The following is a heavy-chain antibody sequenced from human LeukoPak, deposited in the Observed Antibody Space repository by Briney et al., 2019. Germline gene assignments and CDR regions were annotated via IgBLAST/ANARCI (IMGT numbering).Heavy chain of an antibody. CDR1: GYSISSGYY. D-gene: IGHD4-23*01. Sequence: SETLSLTCTDSGYSISSGYYWGWIRQPPGKGLEWIGSIYHSGSTYYNPSLKSRVTISVDTSKNQFSLKLSSVTAADTAVYYCARDYNYGGKVDYWGQGTLVTVSS. CDR2: IYHSGST. V-gene: IGHV4-38-2*02. CDR3: ARDYNYGGKVDY. J-gene: IGHJ4*02.